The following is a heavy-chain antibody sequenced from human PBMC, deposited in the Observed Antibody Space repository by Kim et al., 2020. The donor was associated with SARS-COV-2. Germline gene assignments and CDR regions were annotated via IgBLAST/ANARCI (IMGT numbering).Heavy chain of an antibody. J-gene: IGHJ6*02. CDR2: IYYSGST. Sequence: SETLSLTCTVSGGSISSYYWSWIRQPPGKGLEWIGYIYYSGSTNYNPSLKSRVTISVDTSKNQFSLKLSSVTAADTAVYYCARDSGRGSGYRYYGMDVWGQGTTVTVSS. V-gene: IGHV4-59*13. D-gene: IGHD3-22*01. CDR3: ARDSGRGSGYRYYGMDV. CDR1: GGSISSYY.